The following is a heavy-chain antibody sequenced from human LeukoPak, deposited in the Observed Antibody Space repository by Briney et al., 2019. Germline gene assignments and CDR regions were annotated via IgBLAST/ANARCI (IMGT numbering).Heavy chain of an antibody. CDR1: GYSFTTYW. D-gene: IGHD6-13*01. Sequence: GESLKISCKGSGYSFTTYWIGWVRQMPGKGLEWMGIIYPGDSDTRYSPSFQGQVTFSADKSISTAYLQWSSLKASDTAMYYCARRKTYSSSWYYFDYWGQGTLVTVSS. CDR3: ARRKTYSSSWYYFDY. V-gene: IGHV5-51*01. CDR2: IYPGDSDT. J-gene: IGHJ4*02.